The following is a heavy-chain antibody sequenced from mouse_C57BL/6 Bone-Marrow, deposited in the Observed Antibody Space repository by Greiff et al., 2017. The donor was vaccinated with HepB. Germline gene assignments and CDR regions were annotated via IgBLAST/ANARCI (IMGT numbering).Heavy chain of an antibody. J-gene: IGHJ4*01. V-gene: IGHV5-12*01. Sequence: EVKLMESGGGLVQPGGSLKLSCAASGFTFSDYYMYWVRQTPEKRLEWVAYISNGGGSTYYPDTVKGRFTISRDNAKNTLYLQMSRLKSEDTAMYYCARLMITTGYYAMDYWGQGTSVTVSS. CDR3: ARLMITTGYYAMDY. D-gene: IGHD2-4*01. CDR2: ISNGGGST. CDR1: GFTFSDYY.